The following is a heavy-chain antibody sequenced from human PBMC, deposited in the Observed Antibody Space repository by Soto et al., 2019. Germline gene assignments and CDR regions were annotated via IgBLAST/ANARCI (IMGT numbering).Heavy chain of an antibody. CDR1: GYTFTSYG. CDR2: ISAYNGNT. CDR3: AGLRVLGIHYYSDV. J-gene: IGHJ6*03. Sequence: ASVKVSCKASGYTFTSYGICWVRQAPGQGLEWMGWISAYNGNTNYAQKLQGRVTMTTDTSTSTAYMELRSLRSDDTAVYYCAGLRVLGIHYYSDVWGKGTTVTVSS. D-gene: IGHD2-15*01. V-gene: IGHV1-18*01.